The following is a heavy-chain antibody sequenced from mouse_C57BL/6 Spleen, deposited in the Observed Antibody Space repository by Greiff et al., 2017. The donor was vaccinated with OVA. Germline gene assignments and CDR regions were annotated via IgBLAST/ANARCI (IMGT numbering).Heavy chain of an antibody. CDR1: GFTFSNYW. V-gene: IGHV6-3*01. CDR2: IRLKSDNYAT. Sequence: EVQGVESGGGLVQPGGSMKLSCVASGFTFSNYWMNWVRQSPEKGLEWVAQIRLKSDNYATHYAESVKGRFTISRDDSKSSVYLQMNNLRAEDTGIYYCTITTVVEYYFDYWGQGTTLTVSS. D-gene: IGHD1-1*01. J-gene: IGHJ2*01. CDR3: TITTVVEYYFDY.